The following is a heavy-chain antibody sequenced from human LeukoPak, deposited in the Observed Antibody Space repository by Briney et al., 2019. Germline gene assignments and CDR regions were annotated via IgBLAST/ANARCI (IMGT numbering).Heavy chain of an antibody. D-gene: IGHD2-2*01. CDR3: AIIVVVPADAPPADAFDI. V-gene: IGHV4-4*02. J-gene: IGHJ3*02. CDR1: GGSISRSNW. CDR2: IYHSGST. Sequence: SETLSLTCAVSGGSISRSNWWSWVRPPPGKGLEWIGEIYHSGSTNYNPSLKSRVTISVDKSKNQFSLKLSSVTAADTAVYYCAIIVVVPADAPPADAFDIWGQGTMVTVSS.